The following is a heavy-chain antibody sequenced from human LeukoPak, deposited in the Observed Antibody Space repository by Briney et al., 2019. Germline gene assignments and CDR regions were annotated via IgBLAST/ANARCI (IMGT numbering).Heavy chain of an antibody. CDR2: INPNSGGT. CDR1: GYTFTGYY. Sequence: GASVKVSCKASGYTFTGYYMHWVRQAPGQGLEWMGRINPNSGGTNYAQKFQGRVTMTRGTSISTAYVELSRLRSDDTAVYYCATRCTNGVCYKAYYMDVWGKGTTVTVSS. D-gene: IGHD2-8*01. J-gene: IGHJ6*03. CDR3: ATRCTNGVCYKAYYMDV. V-gene: IGHV1-2*06.